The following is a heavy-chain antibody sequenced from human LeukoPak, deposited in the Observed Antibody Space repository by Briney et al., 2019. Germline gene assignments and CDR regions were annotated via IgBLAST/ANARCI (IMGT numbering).Heavy chain of an antibody. Sequence: GASLKISCKGSGYSFTSYWIGWVRQMPGKGLEWMGIIYPGDSDTRYSPSFQGQVTISADKSISTAYLQWSSLKASDTAMYYCARGASYCSSTSCYPDYWGQGTLVTVSS. D-gene: IGHD2-2*01. CDR2: IYPGDSDT. V-gene: IGHV5-51*01. CDR3: ARGASYCSSTSCYPDY. CDR1: GYSFTSYW. J-gene: IGHJ4*02.